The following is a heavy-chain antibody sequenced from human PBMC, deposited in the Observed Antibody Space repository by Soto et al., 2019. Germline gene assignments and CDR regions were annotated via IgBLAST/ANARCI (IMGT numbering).Heavy chain of an antibody. D-gene: IGHD5-18*01. CDR3: TRRGDGGYCYGSYGMDV. J-gene: IGHJ6*02. V-gene: IGHV3-73*01. CDR1: GFTFSGSA. CDR2: IRSKANSYAT. Sequence: PVGSLRVSCAASGFTFSGSAMHWVRQASGKGLEWVGRIRSKANSYATAYAASVKGRFTVSTDDSKNTAYLQMNSMKTEDTAVYYCTRRGDGGYCYGSYGMDVWGQGTTVTVSS.